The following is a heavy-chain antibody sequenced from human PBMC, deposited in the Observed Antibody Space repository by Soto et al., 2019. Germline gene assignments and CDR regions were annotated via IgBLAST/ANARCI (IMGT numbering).Heavy chain of an antibody. D-gene: IGHD6-13*01. CDR1: GYTFTGYY. V-gene: IGHV1-2*07. Sequence: RASVKVSCKASGYTFTGYYMHWVRQAPGQGLEWMGWVNTDNGGTKYAHKFLGRVTITSDTSASTLYLELSSLRTDDSAVYFCARVVGQQLVLSIDYWGQGTPVTGSS. CDR3: ARVVGQQLVLSIDY. CDR2: VNTDNGGT. J-gene: IGHJ4*02.